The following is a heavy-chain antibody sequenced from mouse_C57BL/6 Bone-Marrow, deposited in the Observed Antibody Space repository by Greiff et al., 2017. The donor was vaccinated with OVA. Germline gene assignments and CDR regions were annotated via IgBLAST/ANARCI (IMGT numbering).Heavy chain of an antibody. Sequence: VQLQQSGAELVRPGASVKLSCTASGFNIKDDYMHWVKQRPEQGLEWIGWIDPENGDTEYAAKFQGKATMTAATSSKTAYMQLSSLTSEATAVYSCTPCDYFNFAWFAYWGQGTLVTVSA. CDR3: TPCDYFNFAWFAY. J-gene: IGHJ3*01. D-gene: IGHD2-1*01. CDR2: IDPENGDT. V-gene: IGHV14-4*01. CDR1: GFNIKDDY.